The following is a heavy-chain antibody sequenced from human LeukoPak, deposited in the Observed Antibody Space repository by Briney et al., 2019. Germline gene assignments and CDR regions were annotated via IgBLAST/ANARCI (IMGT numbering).Heavy chain of an antibody. J-gene: IGHJ2*01. V-gene: IGHV3-30*03. Sequence: GGSLRLSCAGSGFTFSNYGMHWVRQAPGKGPEWVAVISYDGTNKYYADSVKGRFTISRDNSKNTVYLQMNSLRAEDTAVYYCARDAGGAFYWYFDLWGRGTLVTVSS. CDR1: GFTFSNYG. CDR3: ARDAGGAFYWYFDL. CDR2: ISYDGTNK. D-gene: IGHD1-26*01.